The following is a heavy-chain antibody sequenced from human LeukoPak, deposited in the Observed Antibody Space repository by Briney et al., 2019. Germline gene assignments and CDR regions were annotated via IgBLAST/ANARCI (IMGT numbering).Heavy chain of an antibody. V-gene: IGHV3-23*01. CDR3: AKRRYDSSGHFDS. D-gene: IGHD3-22*01. J-gene: IGHJ4*02. CDR2: ISGSGGST. CDR1: GFTFSSYA. Sequence: GESLRLSCAASGFTFSSYAMSWVRQAPGKGLEWVSAISGSGGSTYYADSVKGRFTISRDNSKNTLYMRMSSLRAEDTALYYCAKRRYDSSGHFDSWGQGTLVTVSS.